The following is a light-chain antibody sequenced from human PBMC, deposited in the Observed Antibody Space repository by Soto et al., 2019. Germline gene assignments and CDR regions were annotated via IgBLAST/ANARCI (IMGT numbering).Light chain of an antibody. CDR3: CLYIGATTYV. CDR2: EGH. CDR1: IGFVGSFSL. J-gene: IGLJ1*01. V-gene: IGLV2-23*01. Sequence: QSSRCLPSSVCGSPGQFDPISCTGTIGFVGSFSLVSWYQQHPGKAPKVMISEGHRRPSGVPDRFSGSTSVNSASLTISGLQADAEADYCCCLYIGATTYVFGTETKVTVL.